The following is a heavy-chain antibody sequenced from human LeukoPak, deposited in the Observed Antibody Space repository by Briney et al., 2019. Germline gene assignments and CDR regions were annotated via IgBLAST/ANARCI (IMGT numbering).Heavy chain of an antibody. CDR2: IYYSGST. V-gene: IGHV4-39*01. CDR3: AKVDTAMVTFYYYYMDV. CDR1: GGSISSGSYY. J-gene: IGHJ6*03. Sequence: SQTLSLTCTVSGGSISSGSYYWSWIRQPPGKGLEWIGSIYYSGSTYYNPSLKSRVTISVDTSKNQFSLKLSSVTAADTAVYYCAKVDTAMVTFYYYYMDVWGKGTTVTVSS. D-gene: IGHD5-18*01.